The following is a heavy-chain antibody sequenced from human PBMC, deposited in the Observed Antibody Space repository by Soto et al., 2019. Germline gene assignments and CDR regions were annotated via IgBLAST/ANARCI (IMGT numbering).Heavy chain of an antibody. CDR2: IYYSGST. D-gene: IGHD2-15*01. J-gene: IGHJ6*02. V-gene: IGHV4-61*01. CDR1: GGSFSSGSYY. CDR3: ARDGPRDCSGGSCYYRYYYYGMDV. Sequence: XATLSLTFTVSGGSFSSGSYYGSGIRQPPGKGPEWIGYIYYSGSTNYNPSLKSRVTISVDTSKNQFSLKLSSVTAADTAVYYCARDGPRDCSGGSCYYRYYYYGMDVWGQGTTVTVSS.